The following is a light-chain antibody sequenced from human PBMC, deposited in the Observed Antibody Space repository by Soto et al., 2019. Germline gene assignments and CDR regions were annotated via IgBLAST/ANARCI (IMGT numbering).Light chain of an antibody. CDR2: EVH. CDR1: RSDVGSYNY. CDR3: SSYAGSNNFVA. J-gene: IGLJ1*01. V-gene: IGLV2-8*01. Sequence: QSALTQPPSASGSPGQSVTISCTGTRSDVGSYNYVSWYQQRPGKAPKLMIYEVHKRPSGVPDRFSGSKSGNTASLTVSGLQAEDDADYYCSSYAGSNNFVAFGSGTKLTVL.